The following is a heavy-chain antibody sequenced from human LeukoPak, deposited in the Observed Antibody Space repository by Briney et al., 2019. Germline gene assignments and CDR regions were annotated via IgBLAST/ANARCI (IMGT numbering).Heavy chain of an antibody. CDR2: IIPIFGTA. D-gene: IGHD2-2*01. CDR3: ARGCSTPSCSINY. V-gene: IGHV1-69*05. CDR1: GGTFSSYA. J-gene: IGHJ4*02. Sequence: SVKVSCKASGGTFSSYAISWVRQAPGQGLEWMGGIIPIFGTANYAQKFQGRVTITTDESTSTAYMELSSLRSEDTAVYYCARGCSTPSCSINYWGQGTLVTVSS.